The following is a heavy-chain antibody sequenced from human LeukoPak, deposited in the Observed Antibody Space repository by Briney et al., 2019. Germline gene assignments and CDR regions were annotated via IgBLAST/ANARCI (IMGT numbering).Heavy chain of an antibody. CDR1: GFTFSSYW. D-gene: IGHD6-19*01. CDR2: INSDGRSI. V-gene: IGHV3-74*01. J-gene: IGHJ3*02. Sequence: GRSLRLSCVASGFTFSSYWMHWVRQAPGKGLVWVSRINSDGRSISYADSVKGRFTISRDNAKNTLYLQMNSLRAEDTAVYYCAREPIAVADPDAFDIWGQGTMVTVSS. CDR3: AREPIAVADPDAFDI.